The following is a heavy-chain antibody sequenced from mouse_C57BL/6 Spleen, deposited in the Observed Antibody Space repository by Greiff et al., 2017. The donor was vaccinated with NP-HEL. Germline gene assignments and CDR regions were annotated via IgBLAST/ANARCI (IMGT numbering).Heavy chain of an antibody. CDR1: GYTFTSYW. CDR2: IHPNSGST. J-gene: IGHJ2*01. CDR3: ARADYYGSSLDY. D-gene: IGHD1-1*01. V-gene: IGHV1-64*01. Sequence: QVQLQQSGAELVKPGASVKLSCKASGYTFTSYWMHWVKQRPGQGLEWIGMIHPNSGSTNYNEKFKSKATLTVDKSSSTAYMQLSSLTSEDSAVYYWARADYYGSSLDYWGQGTTLTVSS.